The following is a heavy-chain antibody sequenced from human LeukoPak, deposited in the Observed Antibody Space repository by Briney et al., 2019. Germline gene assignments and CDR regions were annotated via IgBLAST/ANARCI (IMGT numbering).Heavy chain of an antibody. Sequence: PSQTLSLTCTVSGGSVSSGGHYWTWIRQHPGKGLEWIGYIYYSGSTYYNPSLKSRVTISVDTSKNQFSLKLSSVSAADTAVYYCARDDVGSGFDYWGQGTLVTVSS. CDR2: IYYSGST. V-gene: IGHV4-31*03. J-gene: IGHJ4*02. CDR3: ARDDVGSGFDY. CDR1: GGSVSSGGHY. D-gene: IGHD1-26*01.